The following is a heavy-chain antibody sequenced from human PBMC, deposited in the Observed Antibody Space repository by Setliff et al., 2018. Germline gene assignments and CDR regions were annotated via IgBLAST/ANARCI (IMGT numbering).Heavy chain of an antibody. CDR3: ARDQWVRSPPLYFSYSMDV. D-gene: IGHD5-12*01. Sequence: SETLSLTCAVYGGSFNTYFWSWIRQPPGKGLEWIGEISHSGSTNYKSSLRSRVTISLDTSENQFSLKLTSMTAADTAVYYCARDQWVRSPPLYFSYSMDVWGQGTTVTVS. V-gene: IGHV4-34*01. J-gene: IGHJ6*02. CDR2: ISHSGST. CDR1: GGSFNTYF.